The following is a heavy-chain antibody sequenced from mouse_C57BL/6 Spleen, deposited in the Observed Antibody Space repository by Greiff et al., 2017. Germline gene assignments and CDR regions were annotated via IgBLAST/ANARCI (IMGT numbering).Heavy chain of an antibody. V-gene: IGHV1-26*01. CDR2: INPNNGGT. J-gene: IGHJ3*01. CDR3: ATLPRGGFAY. Sequence: EVQLQQSGPELVKPGASVKISCKASGYTFTDYYMNWVKQSHGKSLEWIGDINPNNGGTSYNQKFKGKATLTVDKSSSTAYMELRSLTSEDSAVYYCATLPRGGFAYWGQGTLVTVSA. CDR1: GYTFTDYY.